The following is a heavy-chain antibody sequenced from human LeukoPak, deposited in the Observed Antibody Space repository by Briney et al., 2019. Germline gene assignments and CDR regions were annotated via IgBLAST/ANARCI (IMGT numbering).Heavy chain of an antibody. CDR2: ISNSSTTI. D-gene: IGHD2-21*02. CDR1: GFTFSSCS. V-gene: IGHV3-48*01. J-gene: IGHJ4*02. CDR3: ARDRDWVFDY. Sequence: GGSLRLSCAASGFTFSSCSMNWVRQAPGKGREWGSYISNSSTTIYYADSVKGRFTITRDNAKNSLYLQMSSLRAEDTAVYYCARDRDWVFDYWGQGTLVTVSS.